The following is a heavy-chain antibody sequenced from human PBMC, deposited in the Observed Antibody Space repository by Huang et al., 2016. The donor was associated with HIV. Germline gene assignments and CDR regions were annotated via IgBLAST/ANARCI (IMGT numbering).Heavy chain of an antibody. CDR3: ARGATVTFDY. D-gene: IGHD4-4*01. V-gene: IGHV1-8*03. Sequence: QVQLVQSGAEVKKPGASVKVSCKASGYTFTNYDVNWVRQAPGQGLEWVGWMNPIRGNTGYAEKFQGRVTITRKTSISTAYMEVSSLRYDDTAVYYCARGATVTFDYWGQGTLVIVSS. CDR2: MNPIRGNT. J-gene: IGHJ4*02. CDR1: GYTFTNYD.